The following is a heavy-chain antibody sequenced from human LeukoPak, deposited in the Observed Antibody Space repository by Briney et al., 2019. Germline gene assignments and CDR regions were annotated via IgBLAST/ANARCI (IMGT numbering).Heavy chain of an antibody. V-gene: IGHV3-53*01. D-gene: IGHD6-13*01. Sequence: DSVKGRFTISRDNSKNTLYLQMNSLRAEDTAVYYCARTAAGTFFDYWGQGTLVTVSS. CDR3: ARTAAGTFFDY. J-gene: IGHJ4*02.